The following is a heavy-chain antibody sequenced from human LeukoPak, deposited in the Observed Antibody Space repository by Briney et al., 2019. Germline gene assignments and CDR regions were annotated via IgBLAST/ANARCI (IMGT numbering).Heavy chain of an antibody. CDR1: GYTFTGYY. Sequence: GASVKVSCKASGYTFTGYYMHWVRQAPGQGLEWMGWINPNSGGTNYAQKFQGRVTMTRDTSISTAYMELSRLRSDDTAVYYCARSTIFRNTYYYYGMDVWGQGTTVTVSS. CDR3: ARSTIFRNTYYYYGMDV. V-gene: IGHV1-2*02. D-gene: IGHD3-3*01. CDR2: INPNSGGT. J-gene: IGHJ6*02.